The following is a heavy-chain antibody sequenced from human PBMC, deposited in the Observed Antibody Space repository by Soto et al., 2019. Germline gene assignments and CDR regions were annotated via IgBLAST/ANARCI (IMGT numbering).Heavy chain of an antibody. V-gene: IGHV1-69*06. J-gene: IGHJ6*02. CDR2: IIPIFGTA. CDR1: GGTFSSYA. Sequence: GASVKVSCKASGGTFSSYAISWVRQAPGQGLEWMGGIIPIFGTANYAQKFQGGVTITADKSTSTAYMELSSLRSEDTAVYYCTIFGVYGMDVWGQGTTVTVSS. D-gene: IGHD3-3*01. CDR3: TIFGVYGMDV.